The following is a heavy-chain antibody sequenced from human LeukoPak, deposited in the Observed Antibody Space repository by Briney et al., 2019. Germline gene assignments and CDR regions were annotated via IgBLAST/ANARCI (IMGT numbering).Heavy chain of an antibody. J-gene: IGHJ4*02. Sequence: PSETLSLTCTVSGGSISSYYWSWIRQPPGKGLEWIGYIYYSGSTNYNPSLKSRVTISVDRSKNQFSLKLSSVTAADTAVYYCARVSPFMVRGVIIGGFDYWGQGTLVTVSS. CDR2: IYYSGST. CDR3: ARVSPFMVRGVIIGGFDY. D-gene: IGHD3-10*01. CDR1: GGSISSYY. V-gene: IGHV4-59*01.